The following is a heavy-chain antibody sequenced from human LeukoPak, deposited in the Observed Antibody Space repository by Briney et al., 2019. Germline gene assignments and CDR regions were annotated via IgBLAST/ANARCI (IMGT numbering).Heavy chain of an antibody. CDR2: ISRNSVSI. Sequence: PGGSLRLSCAASGFTFDDYAMHWVRQAPGKGLGWVSGISRNSVSIGYADFVKGRFTISRGNAKNSLYLQMNSLSAEDTALYYCAKDKGGNSRYYYYYYGMDVWGQGTTVTVSS. D-gene: IGHD4-23*01. CDR3: AKDKGGNSRYYYYYYGMDV. J-gene: IGHJ6*02. V-gene: IGHV3-9*01. CDR1: GFTFDDYA.